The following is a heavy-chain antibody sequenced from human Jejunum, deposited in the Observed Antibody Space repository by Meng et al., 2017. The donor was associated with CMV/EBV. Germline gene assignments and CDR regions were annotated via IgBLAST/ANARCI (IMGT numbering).Heavy chain of an antibody. D-gene: IGHD1-1*01. CDR1: VDNFRSYV. CDR2: IRSYNGDT. Sequence: KVSVDNFRSYVFSWVRQAPGQGLEWLGWIRSYNGDTRYAQRLQGRVTMTQDTSTNTAYMELTSLTSDDTAVYYCARSGINDFGFFDYWGQGSLVTVSS. J-gene: IGHJ4*02. V-gene: IGHV1-18*01. CDR3: ARSGINDFGFFDY.